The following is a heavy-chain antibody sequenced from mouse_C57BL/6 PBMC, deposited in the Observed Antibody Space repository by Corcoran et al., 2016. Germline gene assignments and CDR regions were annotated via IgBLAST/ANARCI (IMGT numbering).Heavy chain of an antibody. V-gene: IGHV3-6*01. J-gene: IGHJ4*01. CDR2: ISYDGSN. Sequence: DVQLQESGPGLVKPSQSLSLTCSVPGYSITSGYYWNWIRQFPGNKLEWMGYISYDGSNNYNPSLKNRISITRDTSKNQFFLKLSSVTTEDTATYYCARGSGYYAMDYWGQGTSVTVSS. CDR3: ARGSGYYAMDY. D-gene: IGHD3-2*02. CDR1: GYSITSGYY.